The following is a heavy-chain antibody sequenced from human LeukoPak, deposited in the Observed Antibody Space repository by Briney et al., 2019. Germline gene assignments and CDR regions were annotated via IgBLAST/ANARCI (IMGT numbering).Heavy chain of an antibody. Sequence: GGSLRLSCAASGFTFSSYWMHWVRQAPGKGLVWVSRINSDGSSTSYADSVKGRFTISRDNAKNTLYLQMNSLRAEDTDVYYCARDGNSPSSGWGYYYYYYYMDVCGKGTTVTVSS. D-gene: IGHD6-19*01. V-gene: IGHV3-74*01. CDR3: ARDGNSPSSGWGYYYYYYYMDV. J-gene: IGHJ6*03. CDR2: INSDGSST. CDR1: GFTFSSYW.